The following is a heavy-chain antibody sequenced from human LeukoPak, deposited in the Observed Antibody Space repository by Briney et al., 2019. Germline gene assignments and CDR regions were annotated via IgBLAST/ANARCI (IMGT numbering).Heavy chain of an antibody. CDR2: INPNSGGT. CDR1: GYTFTGYY. CDR3: ARATRRGGQGNFDY. V-gene: IGHV1-2*02. D-gene: IGHD3-16*01. J-gene: IGHJ4*02. Sequence: VASVKVSCKASGYTFTGYYMHWVRQAPGQGLEWMGWINPNSGGTNYAQKFQGRVTMTRDTSISTAYMELSRLRSDDTAVYYCARATRRGGQGNFDYWGQGTLVTVSS.